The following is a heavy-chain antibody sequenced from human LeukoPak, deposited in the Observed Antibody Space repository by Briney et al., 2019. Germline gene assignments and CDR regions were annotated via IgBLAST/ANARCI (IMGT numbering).Heavy chain of an antibody. V-gene: IGHV3-48*02. J-gene: IGHJ4*02. D-gene: IGHD2-2*01. CDR3: ARDGGYCSSTNCHLDY. CDR2: ISSSSSTI. CDR1: GLTLSSYS. Sequence: GGSLRLSCAASGLTLSSYSMNWVRQAPGKGLEWVSYISSSSSTIYYADSVKGRFIISRDNAKKSLYLRMNSLRDEDTAVYYCARDGGYCSSTNCHLDYWGQGTLVTVSS.